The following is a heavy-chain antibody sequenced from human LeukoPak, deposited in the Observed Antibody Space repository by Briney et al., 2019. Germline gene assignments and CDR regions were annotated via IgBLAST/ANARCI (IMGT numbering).Heavy chain of an antibody. J-gene: IGHJ4*02. D-gene: IGHD3-22*01. CDR2: INHSGST. CDR3: ARVANYYDSSGYQDYYFDY. Sequence: ASETLSLTCAVYGGSFSGYYWSWIRQPPGKGLEWIGEINHSGSTNYNPSLKSRVTISVDTSKNQFSLKLSSVTAADTAVYYCARVANYYDSSGYQDYYFDYWDQGTLVTVSS. CDR1: GGSFSGYY. V-gene: IGHV4-34*01.